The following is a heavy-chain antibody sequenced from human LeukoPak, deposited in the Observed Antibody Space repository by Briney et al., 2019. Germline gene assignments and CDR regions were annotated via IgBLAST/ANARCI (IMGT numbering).Heavy chain of an antibody. CDR1: GGSISSGGYS. V-gene: IGHV4-30-2*01. J-gene: IGHJ5*02. CDR3: ARDLASSDCSGGSCYESNWFDP. D-gene: IGHD2-15*01. CDR2: IYHSGST. Sequence: SQTLSLTCAVSGGSISSGGYSWSRIRQPPGKGLEWIGYIYHSGSTYYNPSFKSRVTISVDRSKNQFSLKLSSVTAADTAVYYCARDLASSDCSGGSCYESNWFDPWGQGTLVTVSS.